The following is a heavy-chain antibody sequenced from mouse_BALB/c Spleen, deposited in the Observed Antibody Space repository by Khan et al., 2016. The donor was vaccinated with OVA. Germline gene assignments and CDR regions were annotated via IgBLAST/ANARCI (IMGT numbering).Heavy chain of an antibody. CDR2: IWSDGST. J-gene: IGHJ4*01. CDR3: ARQPYYHYYMMDY. Sequence: VQLQESGPGLVAPSQSLSITCTISGFSLTNYGVHWVRQPPGKGLEWLVVIWSDGSTSYNSALKSRLIISKDNSKSQVFLKMNSLQTDDTAMYYCARQPYYHYYMMDYWGQGTSVTVSS. D-gene: IGHD2-10*01. CDR1: GFSLTNYG. V-gene: IGHV2-6-1*01.